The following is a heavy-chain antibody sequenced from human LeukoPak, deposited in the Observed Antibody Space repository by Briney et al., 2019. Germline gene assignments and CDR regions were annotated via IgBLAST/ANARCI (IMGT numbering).Heavy chain of an antibody. J-gene: IGHJ6*02. CDR2: ISSSSSYI. CDR3: ASMVRGVIIFPGRNYYGMDV. Sequence: GGSLRLSCAASGFTFSSYSMNWVRQAPGKGLEWVSSISSSSSYIYYADSVKGRFTISRDNAKNSLYLQMNSLRAEDTAVYYCASMVRGVIIFPGRNYYGMDVWGQGTTVTVSS. D-gene: IGHD3-10*01. V-gene: IGHV3-21*01. CDR1: GFTFSSYS.